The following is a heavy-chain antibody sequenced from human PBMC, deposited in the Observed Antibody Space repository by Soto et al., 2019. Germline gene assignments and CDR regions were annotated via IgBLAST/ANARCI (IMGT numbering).Heavy chain of an antibody. Sequence: SVKVSCKASGGTFSSYAISWVRQAPGQGLEWMGGIIPIFGTANYAQKFQGRVTITADKSTSTAYMELSSLRSEDTAVYYCARLEYYEFWSGVYYYSATDVWGPGTTVTLSS. CDR3: ARLEYYEFWSGVYYYSATDV. CDR1: GGTFSSYA. V-gene: IGHV1-69*06. CDR2: IIPIFGTA. J-gene: IGHJ6*02. D-gene: IGHD3-3*01.